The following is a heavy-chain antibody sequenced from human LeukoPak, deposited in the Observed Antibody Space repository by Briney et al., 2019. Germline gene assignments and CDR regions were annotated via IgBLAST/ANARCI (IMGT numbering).Heavy chain of an antibody. CDR3: ARGSGSYRYYYYMDV. Sequence: GESLKISCKGSGYSFTSYWIGWVRQMPGKGLEWMGIIYPGDSDTRYSPSFQGQVTISADKSISTAYLQWSSLKASDTAMYYCARGSGSYRYYYYMDVWGKGTTVTVSS. D-gene: IGHD3-10*01. CDR1: GYSFTSYW. V-gene: IGHV5-51*01. CDR2: IYPGDSDT. J-gene: IGHJ6*03.